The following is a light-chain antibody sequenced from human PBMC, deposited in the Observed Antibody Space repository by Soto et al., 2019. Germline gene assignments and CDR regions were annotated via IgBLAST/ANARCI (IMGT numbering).Light chain of an antibody. J-gene: IGLJ2*01. CDR1: SSDVGGYAY. Sequence: QSVLTQPRSVSGSPGQSVTISCTGTSSDVGGYAYVSWYQQHPGKAPKLMIYEDIKRPSGVPDRLSGSKSGNTASLTISGLQAEDEADYYCCSYAGSYNVVFGGGTKLTVL. CDR2: EDI. CDR3: CSYAGSYNVV. V-gene: IGLV2-11*01.